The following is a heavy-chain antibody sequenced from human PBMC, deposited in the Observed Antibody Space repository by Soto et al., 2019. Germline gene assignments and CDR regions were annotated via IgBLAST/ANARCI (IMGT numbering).Heavy chain of an antibody. CDR1: GFTFSTYW. D-gene: IGHD2-2*01. J-gene: IGHJ4*02. Sequence: EVQLVESGGGLVQPGGSLRLSCAASGFTFSTYWMSWVRQAPGKGLEWVANINQDGSEKYYVDSVKGRFTISRDNAKNSLYLQMTSLRADDTAVYYCASASGWNIVIIPAASDYWGQGTLVTVSS. CDR3: ASASGWNIVIIPAASDY. V-gene: IGHV3-7*01. CDR2: INQDGSEK.